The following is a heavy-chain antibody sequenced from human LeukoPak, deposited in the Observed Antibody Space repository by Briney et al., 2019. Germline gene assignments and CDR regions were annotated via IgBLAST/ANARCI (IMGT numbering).Heavy chain of an antibody. CDR1: GFTFSRYA. Sequence: GGSLRLSCSGSGFTFSRYAIHWVRQAPGKGLEYVSAISTNGASTYYADSVKGRFTITRDNSKNTVYLQMSSLSAEDTAVYYCVKGIGADSRWFDPWGQGTLVTVSS. CDR3: VKGIGADSRWFDP. V-gene: IGHV3-64D*06. D-gene: IGHD6-25*01. CDR2: ISTNGAST. J-gene: IGHJ5*02.